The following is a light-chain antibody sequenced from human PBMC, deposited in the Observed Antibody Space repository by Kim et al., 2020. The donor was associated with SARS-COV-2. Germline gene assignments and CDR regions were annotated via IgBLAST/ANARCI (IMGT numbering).Light chain of an antibody. CDR1: KLGDKY. J-gene: IGLJ3*02. CDR3: QAWDSSISWV. V-gene: IGLV3-1*01. Sequence: VSPGQTASITCSGDKLGDKYACWYQQKPGQPPVLVIYQDSKRPSGIPERFSGSNSGNTATLTISGTQAMDEADYYCQAWDSSISWVFGGGTQLTVL. CDR2: QDS.